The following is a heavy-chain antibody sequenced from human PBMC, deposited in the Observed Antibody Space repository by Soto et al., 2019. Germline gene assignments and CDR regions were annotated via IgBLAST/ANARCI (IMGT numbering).Heavy chain of an antibody. D-gene: IGHD3-22*01. CDR3: TTASDYYDSEPHYYYGMDV. J-gene: IGHJ6*02. CDR2: IKSKTDGGTT. CDR1: GFTFSNAW. Sequence: GGSLRLSCAASGFTFSNAWMNWVRQAPGKGLEWVGRIKSKTDGGTTDYAAPVKGRFTISRDDSKTTLYLQMNSLKTEDTAVYYCTTASDYYDSEPHYYYGMDVWGQGTTVTVSS. V-gene: IGHV3-15*07.